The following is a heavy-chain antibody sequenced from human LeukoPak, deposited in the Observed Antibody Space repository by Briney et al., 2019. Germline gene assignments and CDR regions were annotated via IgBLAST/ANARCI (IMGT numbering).Heavy chain of an antibody. Sequence: GESLRLSCAASGFTFSSYAMHWVRQAPGKGLEWVAVISYDGSNKYHADSVKGRFTISRDNSKNTLYLQMNSLRAEDTAVYYCARPRGGWSLDYWGQGTLVTVSS. D-gene: IGHD2-15*01. CDR3: ARPRGGWSLDY. J-gene: IGHJ4*02. V-gene: IGHV3-30*04. CDR2: ISYDGSNK. CDR1: GFTFSSYA.